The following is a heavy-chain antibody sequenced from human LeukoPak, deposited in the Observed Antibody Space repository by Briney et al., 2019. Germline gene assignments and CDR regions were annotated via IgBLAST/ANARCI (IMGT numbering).Heavy chain of an antibody. D-gene: IGHD3-3*01. Sequence: GWSLRLSCAASGFTFSSYAMSVVRQAPGKGLEWVSAISCSGGSTYYADSVKGRFTISRDNSKNTLYLQMNSLRAEDTAVYYCAKWGTYDFWSGYYPFDYWGQGTLVTVSS. CDR2: ISCSGGST. J-gene: IGHJ4*02. CDR1: GFTFSSYA. CDR3: AKWGTYDFWSGYYPFDY. V-gene: IGHV3-23*01.